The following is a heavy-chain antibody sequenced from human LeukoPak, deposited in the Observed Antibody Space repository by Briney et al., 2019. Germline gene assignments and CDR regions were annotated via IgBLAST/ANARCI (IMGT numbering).Heavy chain of an antibody. CDR1: GYTFTSYG. J-gene: IGHJ4*02. D-gene: IGHD3-22*01. CDR3: ARVQFKVEDYYDSSGYPWAFDY. V-gene: IGHV1-2*02. Sequence: ASVKVSCKASGYTFTSYGISWVRQAPGQGLEWMGWINPNSGGTNYAQKFQGRVTMTRDTSISTAYMELSRLRSDDTAVYYCARVQFKVEDYYDSSGYPWAFDYWGQGTLVTVSS. CDR2: INPNSGGT.